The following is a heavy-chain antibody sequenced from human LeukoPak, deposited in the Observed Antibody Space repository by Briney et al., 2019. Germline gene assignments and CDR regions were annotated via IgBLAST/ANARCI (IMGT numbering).Heavy chain of an antibody. CDR1: GYTLTELS. V-gene: IGHV1-24*01. CDR3: ATEVIAGRIFDAFDI. D-gene: IGHD2/OR15-2a*01. Sequence: ASVKVSCKVSGYTLTELSMHWVRQAPGKGLEWMGGFDPGDGETIYAQKFQGRVTMTEDTSTDTAYMELSSLRSEDTAVYYCATEVIAGRIFDAFDIWGQGTMVTVSS. CDR2: FDPGDGET. J-gene: IGHJ3*02.